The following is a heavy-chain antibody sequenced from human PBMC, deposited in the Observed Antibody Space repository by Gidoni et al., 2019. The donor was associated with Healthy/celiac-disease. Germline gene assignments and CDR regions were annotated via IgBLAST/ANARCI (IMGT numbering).Heavy chain of an antibody. J-gene: IGHJ3*02. V-gene: IGHV3-53*02. Sequence: EVQLVETGGGLIQPGGSLRLSCAASGFTVSSNYMSWVRRAPGKGLEWVSVIYSGGSTYYADSVKGRFTISRDNSKNTLYLQMNSLRAEDTAVYYCARDPGDDAFDIWGQGTMVTVSS. CDR1: GFTVSSNY. D-gene: IGHD1-26*01. CDR2: IYSGGST. CDR3: ARDPGDDAFDI.